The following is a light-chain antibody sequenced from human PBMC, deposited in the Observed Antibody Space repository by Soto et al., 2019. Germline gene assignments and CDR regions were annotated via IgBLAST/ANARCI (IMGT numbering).Light chain of an antibody. Sequence: QSALTQPASVSGSPGQSISVSCTGSSGDVGSYKYVSWYQQHPGKAPKLIIYEVNKRPSGVSDRFSGSKSGNTASLTISGLQAEDEADYYCSSYTITSTLVIFGGGTKVTGL. CDR1: SGDVGSYKY. CDR2: EVN. CDR3: SSYTITSTLVI. J-gene: IGLJ2*01. V-gene: IGLV2-14*01.